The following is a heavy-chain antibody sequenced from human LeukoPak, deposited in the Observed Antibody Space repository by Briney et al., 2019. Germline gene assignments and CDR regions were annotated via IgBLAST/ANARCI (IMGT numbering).Heavy chain of an antibody. V-gene: IGHV4-59*11. CDR3: ARDSGTTGEVKFDP. CDR1: GLRINNQC. D-gene: IGHD3-10*01. CDR2: IYYSGTT. Sequence: AETLSLTCTVSGLRINNQCGTWVRQPPGKGLEWLGYIYYSGTTTYNPSLRSRVTISLDTSKNHFSLKMSSVTAADTAVYYCARDSGTTGEVKFDPWGQGMLVTVSS. J-gene: IGHJ5*02.